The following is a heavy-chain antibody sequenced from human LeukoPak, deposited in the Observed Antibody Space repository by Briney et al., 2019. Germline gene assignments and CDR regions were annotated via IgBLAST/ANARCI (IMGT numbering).Heavy chain of an antibody. CDR3: ARALGITMVRGVIRY. D-gene: IGHD3-10*01. Sequence: GGSLRLSCAASGFTFSSYGMHWVRQAPGKGLEWVSAISGSGGSTYYADSVKGRFTISRDNSKNTLYLQMNSLRAEDTAVYYCARALGITMVRGVIRYWGQGTLVTVSS. V-gene: IGHV3-23*01. J-gene: IGHJ4*02. CDR2: ISGSGGST. CDR1: GFTFSSYG.